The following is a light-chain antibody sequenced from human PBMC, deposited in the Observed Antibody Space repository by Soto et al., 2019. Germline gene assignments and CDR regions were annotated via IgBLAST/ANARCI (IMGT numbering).Light chain of an antibody. Sequence: DIVMTQSPDSLAVSLGERATINCKSSQSVLYSSNNKNYLAWYQQKPGQPPKLLIYSASTREFGVPDRFSGSGSGTDFTLTISSLQAEDVAVYYCQQYYSTPLTFGGGTKVEIK. CDR3: QQYYSTPLT. J-gene: IGKJ4*01. CDR1: QSVLYSSNNKNY. CDR2: SAS. V-gene: IGKV4-1*01.